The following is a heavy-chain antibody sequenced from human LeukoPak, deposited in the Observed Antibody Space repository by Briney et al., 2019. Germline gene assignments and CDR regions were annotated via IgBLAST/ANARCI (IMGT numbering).Heavy chain of an antibody. CDR3: ARAPTKPKSGYSSGWYEGYFDY. CDR2: IYTSGST. J-gene: IGHJ4*02. V-gene: IGHV4-61*02. CDR1: GGSISRGSYY. Sequence: SQTLSLTCTVSGGSISRGSYYWSWIRQPAGKGLEWIGRIYTSGSTNYNPSLKSRVTISVDTSKNQFSLKLSSVTAADTAVYYCARAPTKPKSGYSSGWYEGYFDYWGQGTLVTVSS. D-gene: IGHD6-19*01.